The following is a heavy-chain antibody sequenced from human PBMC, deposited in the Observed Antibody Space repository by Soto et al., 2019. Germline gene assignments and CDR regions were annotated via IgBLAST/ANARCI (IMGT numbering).Heavy chain of an antibody. Sequence: PSQTLPLTCAISGDSVSSNNAAWNWIRQSPSRGLEWLGRTYYRSRWYNDYAVSVKSRITVNPDTSKNQFSLQLTSVTPEDTAVYYCAGTTSHYWYYMDVWGKGTTVTVSS. J-gene: IGHJ6*03. V-gene: IGHV6-1*01. D-gene: IGHD1-7*01. CDR2: TYYRSRWYN. CDR1: GDSVSSNNAA. CDR3: AGTTSHYWYYMDV.